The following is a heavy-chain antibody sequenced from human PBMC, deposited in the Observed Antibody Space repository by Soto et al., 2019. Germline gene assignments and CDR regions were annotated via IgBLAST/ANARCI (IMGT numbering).Heavy chain of an antibody. CDR2: ISYDGSNK. CDR1: GFTFSTSG. D-gene: IGHD3-9*01. CDR3: AKDGGYFDWLLSSAYGMDV. J-gene: IGHJ6*02. V-gene: IGHV3-30*18. Sequence: SLRLSCAASGFTFSTSGMNWVRQAPGKGLEWVAVISYDGSNKYYAGSVKGRFTISRDNSKNTLYLQMNSLRAEDTAVYYCAKDGGYFDWLLSSAYGMDVWGQGTTVTVSS.